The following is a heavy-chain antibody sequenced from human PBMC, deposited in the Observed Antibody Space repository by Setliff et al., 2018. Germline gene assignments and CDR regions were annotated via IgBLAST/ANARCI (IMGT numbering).Heavy chain of an antibody. CDR1: GGTFSSYA. Sequence: ASVKVSCKASGGTFSSYAISWVRQAPGQGLEWMGGIIPILGIANYAQKFQGRVTITADKSTSTAYMELSSLRSEDTAVYYCARVYYGSGSYLGAFDIWGQGTMVTVSS. CDR2: IIPILGIA. CDR3: ARVYYGSGSYLGAFDI. V-gene: IGHV1-69*10. J-gene: IGHJ3*02. D-gene: IGHD3-10*01.